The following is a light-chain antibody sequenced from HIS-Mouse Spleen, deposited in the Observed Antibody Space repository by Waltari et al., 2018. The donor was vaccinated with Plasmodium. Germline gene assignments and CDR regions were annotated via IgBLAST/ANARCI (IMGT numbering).Light chain of an antibody. CDR2: GDS. CDR3: YSTDSSGNHRV. CDR1: ALPKKY. Sequence: SYELTQPPSVSVSPGQTARITCSGDALPKKYAYWYQQKSGPAPVLVIYGDSKRPSGIPERFSGSSSGTMATLTISGAQVDDEADYYCYSTDSSGNHRVFGGGTKLTVL. J-gene: IGLJ3*02. V-gene: IGLV3-10*01.